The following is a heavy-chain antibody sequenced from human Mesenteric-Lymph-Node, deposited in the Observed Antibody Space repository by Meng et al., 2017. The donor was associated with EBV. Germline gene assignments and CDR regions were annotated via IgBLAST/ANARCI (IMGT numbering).Heavy chain of an antibody. CDR3: TRGGSPFY. J-gene: IGHJ4*02. V-gene: IGHV3-74*01. Sequence: VGPGGVLLQPGGSLTPSCEASGFTFSTSWMHWVRQVPGNGLVWVSRINGDASNIKYADSVKGRFTISRDNAKNTLYLDMNSLSAEDTAIYYCTRGGSPFYWGQGTLVTVSS. D-gene: IGHD1-26*01. CDR2: INGDASNI. CDR1: GFTFSTSW.